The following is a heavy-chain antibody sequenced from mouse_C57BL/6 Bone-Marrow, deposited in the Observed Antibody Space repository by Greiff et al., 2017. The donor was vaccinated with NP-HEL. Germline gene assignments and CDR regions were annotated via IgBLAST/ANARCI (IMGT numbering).Heavy chain of an antibody. V-gene: IGHV1-7*01. J-gene: IGHJ2*01. D-gene: IGHD1-1*01. CDR1: GYTFTSYW. Sequence: QVQLKESGAELAKPGASVKLSCKASGYTFTSYWMHWVKQRPGQGLEWIGYINPSSGYTKYNQKFKDKATLTADKSSSTAYMQLSSLTYEDSAVYYCASLITTVVAPSDYWGQGTTLTVSS. CDR2: INPSSGYT. CDR3: ASLITTVVAPSDY.